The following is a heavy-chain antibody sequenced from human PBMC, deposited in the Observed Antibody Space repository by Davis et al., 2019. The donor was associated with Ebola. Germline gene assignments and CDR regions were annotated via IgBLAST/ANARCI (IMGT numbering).Heavy chain of an antibody. V-gene: IGHV4-39*01. D-gene: IGHD3-10*01. CDR2: IYYSGST. Sequence: SETLSLTCTVSGGSISSSSYYWGWIRQPPGKGLEWIGSIYYSGSTYYNPSLKSRVTISVDTSKNQFSLKLSSVTAADTAVYYCARGYYYGSGSYYMGDYWGQGTLVTVSS. CDR1: GGSISSSSYY. CDR3: ARGYYYGSGSYYMGDY. J-gene: IGHJ4*02.